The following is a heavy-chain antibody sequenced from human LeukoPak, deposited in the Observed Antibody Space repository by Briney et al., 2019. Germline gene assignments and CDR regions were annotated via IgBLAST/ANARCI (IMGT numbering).Heavy chain of an antibody. CDR1: GFTFSSYW. CDR3: ATSNGHLDN. CDR2: ITASSNTI. J-gene: IGHJ4*02. D-gene: IGHD2/OR15-2a*01. Sequence: PGGSLRLSCAASGFTFSSYWMNWARRAPGKGLEWISYITASSNTIYYADSVKGRFTISRDNAKNSLYLQMNSLRAEDTAVYYCATSNGHLDNWGQGTLVTVSS. V-gene: IGHV3-48*01.